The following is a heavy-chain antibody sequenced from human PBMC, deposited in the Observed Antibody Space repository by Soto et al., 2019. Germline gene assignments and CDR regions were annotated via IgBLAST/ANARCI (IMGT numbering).Heavy chain of an antibody. CDR2: ISSSGSTI. V-gene: IGHV3-11*01. CDR3: ARDRVEGAGWFDP. J-gene: IGHJ5*02. CDR1: GFPFSDYY. Sequence: QVQLVESGGGLVKPGGSLRLSCAASGFPFSDYYMNWIRQAPGKGLEWVSYISSSGSTIYYADSVKGRFTISRDNAKNSMYLHMNSLRADDTAVYYCARDRVEGAGWFDPWGQGTLVTVSS. D-gene: IGHD1-26*01.